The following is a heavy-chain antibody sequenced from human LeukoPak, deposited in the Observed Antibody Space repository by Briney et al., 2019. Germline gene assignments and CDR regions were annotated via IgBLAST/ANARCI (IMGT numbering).Heavy chain of an antibody. CDR3: ARVPRTYYYYYYMDV. CDR2: INHSEST. J-gene: IGHJ6*03. CDR1: GGSFSGYY. D-gene: IGHD1-14*01. Sequence: SETLSLTCAVYGGSFSGYYWSWIRQPPGKGLEWIGEINHSESTNYNPSLKSRVTISVDTSKNQFSLKLSSVTAADTAVYYCARVPRTYYYYYYMDVWGKGTTVTISS. V-gene: IGHV4-34*01.